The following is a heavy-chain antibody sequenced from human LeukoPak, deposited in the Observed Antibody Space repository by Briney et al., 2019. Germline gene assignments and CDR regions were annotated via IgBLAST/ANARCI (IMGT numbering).Heavy chain of an antibody. CDR3: ARHFATVTPYYYFGLDV. J-gene: IGHJ6*02. D-gene: IGHD4-11*01. CDR2: MFYSGST. V-gene: IGHV4-59*08. CDR1: RCSLSSYY. Sequence: SETLSLTCSLSRCSLSSYYWSWIRQPPGKGLEWIGHMFYSGSTKYNPSLKSRITISVDTSKNLFSLKVFSVTAADTAVYYCARHFATVTPYYYFGLDVWGQGTTVTVSS.